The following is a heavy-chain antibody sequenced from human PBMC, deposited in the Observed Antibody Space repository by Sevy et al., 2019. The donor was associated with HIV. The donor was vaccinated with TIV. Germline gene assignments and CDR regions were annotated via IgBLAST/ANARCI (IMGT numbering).Heavy chain of an antibody. D-gene: IGHD4-17*01. V-gene: IGHV3-48*03. CDR1: GFMFSSYE. J-gene: IGHJ4*02. Sequence: GGSLRLSCAASGFMFSSYEMNWVRQAPGKGLEWILYISSSISTIYYADSVKGRFTISRDNAKNSLYLQMNSLRTDDTAVYYCARDLPPSATTVAHFDYWGPGTLVTVSS. CDR2: ISSSISTI. CDR3: ARDLPPSATTVAHFDY.